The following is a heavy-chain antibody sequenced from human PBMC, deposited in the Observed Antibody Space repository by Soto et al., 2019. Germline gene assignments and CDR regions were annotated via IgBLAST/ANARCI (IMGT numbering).Heavy chain of an antibody. J-gene: IGHJ4*02. CDR2: IYYSGST. V-gene: IGHV4-59*01. Sequence: SETLSLTCTVSGGSISSYYWSWIRQPPGKGLEWIGYIYYSGSTNYNPSLKSRVTISVDTSKNQFSLKLSSVTAADTAVYYCARGASSGWYVGDYFDYWGQGTLVTVSS. CDR1: GGSISSYY. CDR3: ARGASSGWYVGDYFDY. D-gene: IGHD6-19*01.